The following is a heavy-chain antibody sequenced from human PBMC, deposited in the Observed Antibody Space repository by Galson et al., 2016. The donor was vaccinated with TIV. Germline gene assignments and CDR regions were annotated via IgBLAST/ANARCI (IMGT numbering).Heavy chain of an antibody. J-gene: IGHJ6*03. D-gene: IGHD3-3*01. CDR2: IIAIFGIP. CDR3: ARGSSYYSNYVDV. Sequence: SVKVSCKASGGIFRSYAISWVRQAPGQGLEWMGGIIAIFGIPNYAQKFQGRVTITADESTTTVYMELSSLRSDDTAVYYCARGSSYYSNYVDVWGKGTTVTVSS. V-gene: IGHV1-69*13. CDR1: GGIFRSYA.